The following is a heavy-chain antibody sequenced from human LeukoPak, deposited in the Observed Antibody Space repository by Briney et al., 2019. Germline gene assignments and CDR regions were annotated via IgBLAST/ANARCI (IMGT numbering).Heavy chain of an antibody. V-gene: IGHV4-59*03. Sequence: SETLSLTCTVSGGPINGRWWSWIRQSPGKGLEWIGYIHFTGSTNYNPSLNGRATASVDASKNQFSLKLTSVTAADTAVYYCAGLHFQSAEEFGPWGRGTLVTVSS. D-gene: IGHD6-25*01. J-gene: IGHJ5*02. CDR3: AGLHFQSAEEFGP. CDR1: GGPINGRW. CDR2: IHFTGST.